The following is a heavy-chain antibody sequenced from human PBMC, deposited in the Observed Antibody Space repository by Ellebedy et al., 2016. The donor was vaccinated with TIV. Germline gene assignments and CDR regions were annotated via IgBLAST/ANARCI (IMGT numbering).Heavy chain of an antibody. Sequence: AASVKVSCKASGFTFTSSAMQWVRQARGQRLEWIGWIVVGSGNTNYAQKFQERVTITRDMSTSTAYMELSSLRSEDTAVYYCAAESSYYYYYGMDVWGQGTTVTVSS. CDR3: AAESSYYYYYGMDV. J-gene: IGHJ6*02. CDR1: GFTFTSSA. V-gene: IGHV1-58*02. D-gene: IGHD5/OR15-5a*01. CDR2: IVVGSGNT.